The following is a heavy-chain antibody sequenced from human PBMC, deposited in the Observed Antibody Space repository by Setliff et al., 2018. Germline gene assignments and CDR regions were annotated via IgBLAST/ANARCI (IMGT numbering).Heavy chain of an antibody. CDR2: IYYSGST. J-gene: IGHJ4*02. V-gene: IGHV4-39*01. Sequence: SETLSLTCTVSDVSISSSSFYWAWIRQPPGKGLEWIGSIYYSGSTYYNPSLTSRVTISVDTSNNQFSLNLRSVTAADTAIYYCARGNSRSSVWYVVPHFDYWGQGTLVTVSS. CDR1: DVSISSSSFY. CDR3: ARGNSRSSVWYVVPHFDY. D-gene: IGHD6-19*01.